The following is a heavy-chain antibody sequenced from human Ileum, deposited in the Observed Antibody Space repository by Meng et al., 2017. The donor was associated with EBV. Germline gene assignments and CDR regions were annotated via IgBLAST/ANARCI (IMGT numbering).Heavy chain of an antibody. D-gene: IGHD5-18*01. CDR1: GGAVSISSYY. V-gene: IGHV4-61*01. CDR3: ARGWDTAMDSG. J-gene: IGHJ4*02. CDR2: IYYSGTT. Sequence: VQLQGSGPGLVQPSEPLSLTCTVSGGAVSISSYYWSWIRQPPGKGLEWIGYIYYSGTTNYNPSLESRVTISVDTSKNQFSLKLRSVAASDTAVYYCARGWDTAMDSGWGQGTLVTVSS.